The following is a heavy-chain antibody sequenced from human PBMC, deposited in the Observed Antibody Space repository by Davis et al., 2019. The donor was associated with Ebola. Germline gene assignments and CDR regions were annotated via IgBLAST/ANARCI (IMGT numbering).Heavy chain of an antibody. J-gene: IGHJ4*02. CDR1: GGSISSSSYY. V-gene: IGHV4-39*01. D-gene: IGHD5-24*01. CDR2: IYYSGST. CDR3: AREMAGSIDY. Sequence: SETLSLTCTVSGGSISSSSYYWGWIRQPPGKGLEWIGSIYYSGSTYYNPSLKSRVTISVDTSKNQFSLKLSSATAADTAVYYCAREMAGSIDYWGQGTLVTVSS.